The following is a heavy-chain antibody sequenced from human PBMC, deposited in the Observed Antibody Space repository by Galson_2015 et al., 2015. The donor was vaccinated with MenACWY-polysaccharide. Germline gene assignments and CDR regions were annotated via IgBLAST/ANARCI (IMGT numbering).Heavy chain of an antibody. J-gene: IGHJ4*02. Sequence: SLRLSCAASGFTFSIYVMTWVRQAPGKGLEWVSAISSGSDTAYYTDFVKGRFTISRDNSKDTLHLQMDSLRAEDTGVYYCVKGGWADNWGQGTLVTVSS. V-gene: IGHV3-23*01. CDR3: VKGGWADN. D-gene: IGHD1-26*01. CDR2: ISSGSDTA. CDR1: GFTFSIYV.